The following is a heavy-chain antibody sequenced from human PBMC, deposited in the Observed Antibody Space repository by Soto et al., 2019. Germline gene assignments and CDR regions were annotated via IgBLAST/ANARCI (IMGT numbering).Heavy chain of an antibody. J-gene: IGHJ4*02. CDR3: AGMVRGVI. D-gene: IGHD3-10*01. Sequence: LRLSCAASGFTFSSYAMHWVRQAPGKGLEWVAVISYDGSNKYYADSVKGRFTISRDNSKNTLYLQMNSLRAEDTAVYYCAGMVRGVIWGQGTLVTV. CDR1: GFTFSSYA. V-gene: IGHV3-30-3*01. CDR2: ISYDGSNK.